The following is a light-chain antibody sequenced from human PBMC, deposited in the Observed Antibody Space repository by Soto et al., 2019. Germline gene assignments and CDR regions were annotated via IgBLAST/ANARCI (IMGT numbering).Light chain of an antibody. CDR1: SSNIGAGYD. CDR2: GNS. J-gene: IGLJ7*01. Sequence: QLVLTQPPSVSGSPGQRVNISCTGSSSNIGAGYDVHWYQQLPGTAPKLLIYGNSNRPSGVPDRFPGSKSGTSASLAITGLQAEDEADYSCQSYDSSLSGAVFGGGTQLTVL. CDR3: QSYDSSLSGAV. V-gene: IGLV1-40*01.